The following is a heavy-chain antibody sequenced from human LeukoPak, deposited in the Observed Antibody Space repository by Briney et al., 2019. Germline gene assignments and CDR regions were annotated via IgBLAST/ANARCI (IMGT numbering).Heavy chain of an antibody. V-gene: IGHV3-23*01. CDR2: ISGSGGST. J-gene: IGHJ6*02. CDR3: ANLPSGADTYYYYGMDV. Sequence: GASLRLSCAASGFTFSSYAMSWVRQAPGKGLEWVSAISGSGGSTYYADSVKGRFTISRDKSKNTLYLQMNSRRAEDTAVYYWANLPSGADTYYYYGMDVWGQGTTVTVSS. D-gene: IGHD3-10*01. CDR1: GFTFSSYA.